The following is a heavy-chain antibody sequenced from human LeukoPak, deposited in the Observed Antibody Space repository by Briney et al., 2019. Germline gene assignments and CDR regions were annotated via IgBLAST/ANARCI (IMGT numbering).Heavy chain of an antibody. CDR2: ISDSGGST. D-gene: IGHD6-19*01. V-gene: IGHV3-23*01. CDR3: SKGQWLVEQTFDY. CDR1: GFTFSSYA. Sequence: GGSLRLSCAASGFTFSSYAMSWVRQAPGKGLEWVSAISDSGGSTYYADSVKGRFTISRDNSKNTLFLQMNSLRAEDTAVYYCSKGQWLVEQTFDYWGQGTLVTVSS. J-gene: IGHJ4*02.